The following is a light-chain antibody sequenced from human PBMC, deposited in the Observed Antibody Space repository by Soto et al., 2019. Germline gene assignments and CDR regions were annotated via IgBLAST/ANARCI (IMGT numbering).Light chain of an antibody. J-gene: IGKJ5*01. CDR3: QQGGNWPLT. CDR1: QSVSSN. V-gene: IGKV3-11*01. CDR2: DAS. Sequence: EIVMTQSPATLSVSPGEIATLSFSASQSVSSNLAWYQQKPGQAPRLLIYDASNRATGIPARFSGSGSGTDFTLTISSLEPEDFAVYHCQQGGNWPLTFGQGTRLEIK.